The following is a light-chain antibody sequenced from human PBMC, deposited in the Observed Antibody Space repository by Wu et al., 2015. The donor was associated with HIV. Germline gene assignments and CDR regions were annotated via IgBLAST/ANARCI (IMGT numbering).Light chain of an antibody. V-gene: IGKV3-15*01. Sequence: ERAPSPAGPVRMLGIMLLGISRNLTTAPRLLIYEASTRATDIPARFSGSGSGTEFTLTITGVQSEDFAIYYCQQYNNWPPLTFGGGTQVEIK. CDR2: EAS. CDR1: RMLGI. J-gene: IGKJ4*01. CDR3: QQYNNWPPLT.